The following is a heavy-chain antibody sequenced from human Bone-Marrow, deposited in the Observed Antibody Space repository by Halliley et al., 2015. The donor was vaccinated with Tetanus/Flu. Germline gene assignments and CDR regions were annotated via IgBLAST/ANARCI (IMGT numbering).Heavy chain of an antibody. CDR2: IDPKDSYT. Sequence: WMGRIDPKDSYTRYSPSSQGRVPISADKSINPASLQWSSLEASDTAIYYCANNLYYYDSSGSVWGQGTMVTVSS. J-gene: IGHJ3*01. V-gene: IGHV5-10-1*04. CDR3: ANNLYYYDSSGSV. D-gene: IGHD3-22*01.